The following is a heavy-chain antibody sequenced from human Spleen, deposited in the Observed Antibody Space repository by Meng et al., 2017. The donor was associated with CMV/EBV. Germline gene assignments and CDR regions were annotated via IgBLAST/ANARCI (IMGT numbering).Heavy chain of an antibody. J-gene: IGHJ6*02. Sequence: ASVKVSCKASGYTFTSYGISWVRQAPGQGLEWMGWISAYNGNTNYAQKLQGRVTMTTDTSTSTAYMELRSLRSDDMAVYHCARVKRYCTGGTCSSTGYYGMDVWGQGTTVTVSS. D-gene: IGHD2-15*01. CDR3: ARVKRYCTGGTCSSTGYYGMDV. CDR2: ISAYNGNT. CDR1: GYTFTSYG. V-gene: IGHV1-18*03.